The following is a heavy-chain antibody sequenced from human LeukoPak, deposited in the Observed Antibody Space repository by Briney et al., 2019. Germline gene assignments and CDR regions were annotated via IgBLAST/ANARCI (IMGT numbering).Heavy chain of an antibody. CDR1: GFTFSNAW. D-gene: IGHD2-15*01. V-gene: IGHV3-15*01. J-gene: IGHJ5*02. CDR3: TSLYCSGGSCYT. CDR2: IKSKTDGGTT. Sequence: GGSLRLSCAASGFTFSNAWMSWVRQAPGKGLVWVGRIKSKTDGGTTDYAAPVKGRFTISRDDSKNTLYLQMNSLKTEDTAVYYCTSLYCSGGSCYTWGQGTLVTVSS.